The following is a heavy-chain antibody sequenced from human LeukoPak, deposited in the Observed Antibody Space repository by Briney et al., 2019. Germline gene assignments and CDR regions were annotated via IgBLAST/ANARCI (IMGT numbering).Heavy chain of an antibody. D-gene: IGHD3-22*01. CDR3: ARDKVHYYDSSGYYSAEYFQH. V-gene: IGHV3-21*01. CDR2: ISSSSSYI. Sequence: GGSLRLSCAASGFTFSSYSMNWVRQAPGKGLEWVSSISSSSSYIYYADSVKGRFTISRDNAKNSLYLQMNSLRAEDTAVYYCARDKVHYYDSSGYYSAEYFQHWGQGILVTVSS. J-gene: IGHJ1*01. CDR1: GFTFSSYS.